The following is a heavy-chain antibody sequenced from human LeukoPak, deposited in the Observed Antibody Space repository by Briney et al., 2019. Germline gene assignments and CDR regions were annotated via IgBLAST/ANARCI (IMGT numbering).Heavy chain of an antibody. CDR2: ISGSGGST. V-gene: IGHV3-23*01. D-gene: IGHD6-19*01. CDR1: GFTFSSYA. CDR3: AKDLAVAGTSDY. J-gene: IGHJ4*02. Sequence: GGSLRLSCAASGFTFSSYAMSWVRQAPGKGLEGVSAISGSGGSTYYADSVKGRFTISRDNSKNTLYLQMNSLRAEDTAVYYCAKDLAVAGTSDYWGRGTLVTVSS.